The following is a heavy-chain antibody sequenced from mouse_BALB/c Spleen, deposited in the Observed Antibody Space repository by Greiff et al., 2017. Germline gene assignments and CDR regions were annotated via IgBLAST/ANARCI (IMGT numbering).Heavy chain of an antibody. CDR1: GFTFSSFG. J-gene: IGHJ4*01. Sequence: EVQLVESGGGLVQPGGSRKLSCAASGFTFSSFGMHWVRQAPEKGLEWVAYISSGSSTIYYADTVKGRFTISRDNPKNTLFLQMTSLRSEDTATYYCARGGYYGSNAMDYWGQGTSVTVSS. CDR2: ISSGSSTI. D-gene: IGHD1-1*01. CDR3: ARGGYYGSNAMDY. V-gene: IGHV5-17*02.